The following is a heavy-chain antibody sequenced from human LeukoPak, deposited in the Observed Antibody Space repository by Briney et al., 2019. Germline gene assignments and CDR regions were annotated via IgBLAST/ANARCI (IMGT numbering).Heavy chain of an antibody. V-gene: IGHV3-30-3*01. CDR3: ARDFSGYSYAIDY. Sequence: GRSLRLSCAASGFTFSSYAMHWVRQAPGKGLEWVAVISYDGSNKYYADSVMGRFTISRDNSKNTLYLQMNSLRAEDTAVYYCARDFSGYSYAIDYWGQGTLVTVSS. CDR1: GFTFSSYA. D-gene: IGHD5-18*01. CDR2: ISYDGSNK. J-gene: IGHJ4*02.